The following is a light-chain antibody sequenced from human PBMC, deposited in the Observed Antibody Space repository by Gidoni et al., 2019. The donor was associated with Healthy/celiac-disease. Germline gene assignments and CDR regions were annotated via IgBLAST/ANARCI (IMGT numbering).Light chain of an antibody. V-gene: IGKV3-11*01. Sequence: EIVLTQSPATLSLSPGERATLSFRASQRVRSYLAWYQQKPGQAPRLLIYDASNRATGIPARFSGSGSGTDFTRTSSSLEPEEFAVYYWQQRSNWPPTFGPGTKVEIK. CDR2: DAS. CDR1: QRVRSY. J-gene: IGKJ3*01. CDR3: QQRSNWPPT.